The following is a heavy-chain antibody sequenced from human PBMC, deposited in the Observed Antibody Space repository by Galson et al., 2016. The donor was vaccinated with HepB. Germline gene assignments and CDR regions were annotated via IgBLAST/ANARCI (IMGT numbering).Heavy chain of an antibody. Sequence: SLRLSCAASGFSIRKYWMQWVRLVPGKGLEWVASISDDGGKTYHVDSVKGRFTISRDTAKNSLYLQMNSLRAGDTAVYFCARVITFYDLMDCWGQGAVVTVSS. J-gene: IGHJ4*02. CDR1: GFSIRKYW. CDR2: ISDDGGKT. CDR3: ARVITFYDLMDC. V-gene: IGHV3-7*03. D-gene: IGHD3-3*01.